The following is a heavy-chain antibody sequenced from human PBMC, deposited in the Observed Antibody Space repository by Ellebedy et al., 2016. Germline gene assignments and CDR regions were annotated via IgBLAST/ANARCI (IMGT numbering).Heavy chain of an antibody. V-gene: IGHV4-59*01. J-gene: IGHJ4*02. CDR1: GDSIRNYY. Sequence: SETLSLTCAVSGDSIRNYYWNWIRQPPGKGLEWIGYMHHSGNTNYNPSLKTRVTTSIDTSKNQFSLKLSSVTAADTAVYYCAMGYGGNSGEFDYWGQGTLVTVSS. D-gene: IGHD4-23*01. CDR2: MHHSGNT. CDR3: AMGYGGNSGEFDY.